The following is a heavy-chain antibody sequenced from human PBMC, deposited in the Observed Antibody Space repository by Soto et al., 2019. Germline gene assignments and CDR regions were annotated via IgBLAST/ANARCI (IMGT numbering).Heavy chain of an antibody. Sequence: KGLEWVSTFSDTGGITYYADSVKGRFTISRDDSKNTLYLHMHSLRVEDTAVYYCAKSGPGTTAGWFDPWGQGTLVTVSS. V-gene: IGHV3-23*01. J-gene: IGHJ5*02. D-gene: IGHD1-1*01. CDR2: FSDTGGIT. CDR3: AKSGPGTTAGWFDP.